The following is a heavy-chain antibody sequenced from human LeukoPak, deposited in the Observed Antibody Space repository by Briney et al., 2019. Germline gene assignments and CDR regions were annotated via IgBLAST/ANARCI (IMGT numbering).Heavy chain of an antibody. CDR1: GFTFSSYS. J-gene: IGHJ4*02. Sequence: GGSLRLSCAASGFTFSSYSMNWVRHAPGKGLEWVSSISSSSGYIYYADSVKGRFTISRDNAKNSLYLQMNSLRAEDTAVYYCARGTYWGQGTLVTVSS. CDR2: ISSSSGYI. V-gene: IGHV3-21*01. CDR3: ARGTY.